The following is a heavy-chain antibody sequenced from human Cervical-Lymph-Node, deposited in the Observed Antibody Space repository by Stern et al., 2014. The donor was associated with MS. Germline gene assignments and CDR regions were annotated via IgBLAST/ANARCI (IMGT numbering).Heavy chain of an antibody. Sequence: VQLVESGPGLVKPSETLSLTCTVSGGAVSAYHWTWFRQPPGKALEWIGYIEYSGSTTYTPSLKGRVSISRDPSKNQLSLKLSSVTATDTAIYYCARKDGDYWGQGALVTVSS. CDR1: GGAVSAYH. CDR2: IEYSGST. CDR3: ARKDGDY. V-gene: IGHV4-59*02. J-gene: IGHJ4*02. D-gene: IGHD6-6*01.